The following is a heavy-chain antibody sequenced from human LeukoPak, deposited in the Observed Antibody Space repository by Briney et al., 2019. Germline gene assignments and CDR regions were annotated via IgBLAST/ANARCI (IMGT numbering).Heavy chain of an antibody. Sequence: PSETLSLTCTVSGGSISSSSYYWGWIRQPPGKGLEGIGSIYYSGSTYYNPSLKSRVTISVDTSKNQFSLKLSSVTAADTAVYYCARRITMVRGVITPFDYWGQGTLVTVSS. D-gene: IGHD3-10*01. CDR1: GGSISSSSYY. V-gene: IGHV4-39*01. CDR3: ARRITMVRGVITPFDY. CDR2: IYYSGST. J-gene: IGHJ4*02.